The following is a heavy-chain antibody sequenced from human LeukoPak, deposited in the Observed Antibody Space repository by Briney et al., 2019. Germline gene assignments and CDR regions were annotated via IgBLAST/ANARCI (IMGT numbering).Heavy chain of an antibody. CDR1: GFTFSTYE. CDR3: ARGGNIGYNYNAFDV. V-gene: IGHV3-48*03. CDR2: ISSSGRTT. J-gene: IGHJ3*01. D-gene: IGHD3-22*01. Sequence: PGGSLRLSCAASGFTFSTYEMNWVRLAPGKGLEWVSFISSSGRTTYYADSVKGRFTISRDNAKNSLYLQMNSLRAEDTAVFYCARGGNIGYNYNAFDVWGQGTMVTVSS.